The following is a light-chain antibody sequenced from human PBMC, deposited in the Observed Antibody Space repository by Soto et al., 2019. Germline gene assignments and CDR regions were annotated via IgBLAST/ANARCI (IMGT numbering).Light chain of an antibody. J-gene: IGKJ1*01. CDR3: QQRDSWPRT. Sequence: EIVLTQSPATLSLSPGERATLSCRASQRISRSLAWYQHKPGQAPRLLIFDTSNRATGIPARFSGSGSGTDFTLTISSLEPEDFAIYYCQQRDSWPRTF. CDR2: DTS. CDR1: QRISRS. V-gene: IGKV3-11*01.